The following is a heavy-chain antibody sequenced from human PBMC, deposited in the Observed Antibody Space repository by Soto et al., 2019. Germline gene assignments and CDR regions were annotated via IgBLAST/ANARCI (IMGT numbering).Heavy chain of an antibody. Sequence: GGSLRLSCSASGFTFSSYAMHWVRQAPGKGLEYVSAISSNGGSTYYADSVKGRFTISRENSKNTLYLQMRSLRAEDTAVYYCVKDRSISILWFGHPIEFDPWGQGTLVTVSS. V-gene: IGHV3-64D*08. CDR2: ISSNGGST. J-gene: IGHJ5*02. CDR1: GFTFSSYA. D-gene: IGHD3-10*01. CDR3: VKDRSISILWFGHPIEFDP.